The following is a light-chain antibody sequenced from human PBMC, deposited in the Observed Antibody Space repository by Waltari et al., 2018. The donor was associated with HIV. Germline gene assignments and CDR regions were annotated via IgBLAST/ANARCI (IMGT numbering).Light chain of an antibody. J-gene: IGKJ2*01. CDR3: QQYYSTPRT. V-gene: IGKV4-1*01. Sequence: DIVMTQSHDSMVVSLGERATITCKSSQSVLYSSNNKNYLAWYQQKPGQHPKLLIYWASTRESGVPDRFSGSGSGTDFTLTISSLQAEDVAVYYCQQYYSTPRTFGQGTKLEIK. CDR2: WAS. CDR1: QSVLYSSNNKNY.